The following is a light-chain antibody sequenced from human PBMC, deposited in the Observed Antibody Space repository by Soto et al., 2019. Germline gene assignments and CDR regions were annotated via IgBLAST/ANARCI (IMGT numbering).Light chain of an antibody. Sequence: QAVVTPEPSLTVSPGGTGPLTCGSSTGAVTNAHPPHWFQQKPGPAPRTPIYDTTNRHSWTPARFSGSLLGGKAALTLPGAQPEDEAEYDCLRSYNGPCGFGTGTKVTVL. CDR2: DTT. V-gene: IGLV7-46*01. CDR1: TGAVTNAHP. J-gene: IGLJ1*01. CDR3: LRSYNGPCG.